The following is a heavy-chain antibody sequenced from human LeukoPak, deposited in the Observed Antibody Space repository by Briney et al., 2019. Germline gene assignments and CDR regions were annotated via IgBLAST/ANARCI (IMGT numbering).Heavy chain of an antibody. V-gene: IGHV4-61*08. CDR3: ARVVVQRYYFDY. D-gene: IGHD3-22*01. CDR1: GGSVNNGGYY. Sequence: PSETLSLTCTVSGGSVNNGGYYWSWIRQPPGKGLEWIGYVYYSGSTNYNPSLKSRVTISVDMSKNQFSLKLSSVTAADTAVYYCARVVVQRYYFDYRGQGTLVTVSS. J-gene: IGHJ4*02. CDR2: VYYSGST.